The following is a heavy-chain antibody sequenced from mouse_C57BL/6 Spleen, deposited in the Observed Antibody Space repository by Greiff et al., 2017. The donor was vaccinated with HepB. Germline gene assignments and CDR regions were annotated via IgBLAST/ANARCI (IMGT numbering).Heavy chain of an antibody. V-gene: IGHV3-6*01. CDR2: ISYDGSN. J-gene: IGHJ1*03. CDR1: GYSITSGYY. CDR3: ARNYGSSLDPYWYFDV. D-gene: IGHD1-1*01. Sequence: EVQLQQSGPGLVKPSQSLSLTCSVTGYSITSGYYWNWIRQFPGNKLEWMGYISYDGSNNYNPSLKNRISITRDTSKNQFFLKLNSVTTEDTATYYCARNYGSSLDPYWYFDVWGTGTTVTVSS.